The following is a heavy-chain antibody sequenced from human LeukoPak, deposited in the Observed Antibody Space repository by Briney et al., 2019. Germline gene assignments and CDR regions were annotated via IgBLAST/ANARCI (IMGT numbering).Heavy chain of an antibody. CDR3: ARQLDSSGYGFDY. Sequence: SETLSLTCTVSGGSISSYYWSWIRQPPGKGLEWIGYIYYSGSTNCNPSLKSRVTISVDTSKNQFSLKLSSVTAADTAVYYCARQLDSSGYGFDYWGQGTLVTVSS. CDR1: GGSISSYY. V-gene: IGHV4-59*08. D-gene: IGHD3-22*01. J-gene: IGHJ4*02. CDR2: IYYSGST.